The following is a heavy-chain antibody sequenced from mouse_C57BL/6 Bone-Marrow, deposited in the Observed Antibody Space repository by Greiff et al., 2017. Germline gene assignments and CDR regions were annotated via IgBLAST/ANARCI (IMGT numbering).Heavy chain of an antibody. CDR2: IDPANGNT. J-gene: IGHJ2*01. D-gene: IGHD2-3*01. CDR3: ARAYDGYYPFDY. Sequence: VQLQQSVAELVRPGASVKLSCTASGFTIKSTYMHWVKQRPEQGLEWIGWIDPANGNTKYAPKFQGKATITADTSSSTAYLQLSSLTSEDTAIYYCARAYDGYYPFDYWGQGTTLTVSS. CDR1: GFTIKSTY. V-gene: IGHV14-3*01.